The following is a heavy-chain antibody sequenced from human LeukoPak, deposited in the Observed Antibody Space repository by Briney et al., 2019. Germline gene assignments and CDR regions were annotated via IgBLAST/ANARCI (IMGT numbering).Heavy chain of an antibody. CDR3: ARDERNLGAFDI. Sequence: GGSLRLSCAASGFTFSSYSMNWVRQAPGKGLQWVASINSRSSFIWYADSLKGRFTISRDNSKNTLYLQMNSLRAEDTAVYYCARDERNLGAFDIWGQGTMVTVSS. V-gene: IGHV3-21*04. J-gene: IGHJ3*02. CDR1: GFTFSSYS. CDR2: INSRSSFI.